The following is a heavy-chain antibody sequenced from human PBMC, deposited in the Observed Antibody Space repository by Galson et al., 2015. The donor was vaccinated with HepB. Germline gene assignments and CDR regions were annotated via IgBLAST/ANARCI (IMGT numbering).Heavy chain of an antibody. CDR3: ARDNSILTGFYEGPGPRY. V-gene: IGHV3-7*03. D-gene: IGHD3-9*01. Sequence: SLRLSCAASGFTFTRHRMSWVRQAPGKGLEWVANINEDGSEENYMDSVKGRFTISRDNAKNSLYLQMNSLRAEDTAVYYCARDNSILTGFYEGPGPRYWGQGTLVTVSS. J-gene: IGHJ4*02. CDR1: GFTFTRHR. CDR2: INEDGSEE.